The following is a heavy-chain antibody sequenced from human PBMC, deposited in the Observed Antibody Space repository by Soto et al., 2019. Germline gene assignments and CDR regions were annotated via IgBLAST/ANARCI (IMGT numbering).Heavy chain of an antibody. V-gene: IGHV3-30*18. D-gene: IGHD1-1*01. Sequence: QVQLVESGGGVVQPGRSLRLSCAASGFTFSNYGMHWVRQARGKGLEWVIVISYDGNVAYYADSVKGRFTISRDNSKNTLYLQMNSLRTEDTAMYYCAKEGPITNWYFDYWGQGTLLTVSS. CDR2: ISYDGNVA. CDR3: AKEGPITNWYFDY. J-gene: IGHJ4*02. CDR1: GFTFSNYG.